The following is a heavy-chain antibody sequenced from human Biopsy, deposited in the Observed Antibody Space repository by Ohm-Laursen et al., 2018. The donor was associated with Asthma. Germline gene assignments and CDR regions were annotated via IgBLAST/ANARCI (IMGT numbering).Heavy chain of an antibody. CDR2: IYWYGDT. V-gene: IGHV2-5*01. D-gene: IGHD2-21*02. CDR3: ARAVRRDSFSFFDN. J-gene: IGHJ4*01. CDR1: GFSLSKSGVG. Sequence: TQTLPLTCTFSGFSLSKSGVGVGWIRLPPREAPDWLALIYWYGDTHYNPALRSRLTITKDTSRKQVLLAMSNMDTVDTGTYFCARAVRRDSFSFFDNWSRGTLVTVSS.